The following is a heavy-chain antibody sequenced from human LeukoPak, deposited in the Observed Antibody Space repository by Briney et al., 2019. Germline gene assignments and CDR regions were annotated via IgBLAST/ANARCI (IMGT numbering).Heavy chain of an antibody. V-gene: IGHV1-2*02. CDR3: ARVRRYCSSTSCPGHYYYYMDV. CDR1: GYTFTGYY. Sequence: ASVKVSCKASGYTFTGYYMHWVRQAPGQGLEWMGWINPNSGGTNYAQKFQGRVTMTRDTSISTAYMELSRLRSDDTAVYYCARVRRYCSSTSCPGHYYYYMDVWAKGPRSPSP. CDR2: INPNSGGT. J-gene: IGHJ6*03. D-gene: IGHD2-2*01.